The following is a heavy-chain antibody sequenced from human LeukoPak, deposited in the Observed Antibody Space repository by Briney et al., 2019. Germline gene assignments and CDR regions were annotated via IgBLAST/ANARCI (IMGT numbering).Heavy chain of an antibody. V-gene: IGHV3-53*01. CDR2: TYSDGNT. J-gene: IGHJ4*02. Sequence: GGSLRLSCAVSGFSVSSTYMTWVRQAPGKGLEWVSITYSDGNTYYAESVRGRFTVSSGYSKNTLYLQMKSLGVEDTAFYYCARDLSYFDYWGQGTLVTVSS. CDR3: ARDLSYFDY. D-gene: IGHD2/OR15-2a*01. CDR1: GFSVSSTY.